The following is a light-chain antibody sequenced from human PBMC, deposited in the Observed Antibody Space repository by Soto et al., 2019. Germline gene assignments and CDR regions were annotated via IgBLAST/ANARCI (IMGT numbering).Light chain of an antibody. CDR2: EVV. Sequence: QSALTQPPFASGSPGQSVTISCTGTKNDIGVYDFVSWYQHHPGKAPRLIIYEVVQRPSGVPDRFSGSKSGNTASLTVSGLQAADEADYFCKSYAGSNTYVFGSGTKLTVL. CDR3: KSYAGSNTYV. J-gene: IGLJ1*01. V-gene: IGLV2-8*01. CDR1: KNDIGVYDF.